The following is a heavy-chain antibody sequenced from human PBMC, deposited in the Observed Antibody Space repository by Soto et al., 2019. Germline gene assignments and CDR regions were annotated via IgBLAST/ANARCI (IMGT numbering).Heavy chain of an antibody. J-gene: IGHJ5*02. CDR2: INAGNGNT. V-gene: IGHV1-3*01. CDR1: GYTFTSYA. CDR3: ASDRGVAGYNWFEP. Sequence: GASVKVSCKASGYTFTSYAMHWVRQAPGQRLEWMGWINAGNGNTKYSQKFQGRVTITRDTSASTAYMELISLRFEDTAVYSCASDRGVAGYNWFEPWGEGTLATFS. D-gene: IGHD3-10*01.